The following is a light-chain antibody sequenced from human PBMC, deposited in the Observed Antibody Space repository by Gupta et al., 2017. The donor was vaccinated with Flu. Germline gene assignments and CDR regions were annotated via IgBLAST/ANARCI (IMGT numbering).Light chain of an antibody. CDR3: QLYGSSPAYT. Sequence: ATLSCRASQTVAASFLAWYQQQRGQAPRLLIYGASTRAPGIPDRFSGSESGTDFTLTISRLEPEDFAVYYCQLYGSSPAYTFGQGRSWRS. J-gene: IGKJ2*01. CDR1: QTVAASF. CDR2: GAS. V-gene: IGKV3-20*01.